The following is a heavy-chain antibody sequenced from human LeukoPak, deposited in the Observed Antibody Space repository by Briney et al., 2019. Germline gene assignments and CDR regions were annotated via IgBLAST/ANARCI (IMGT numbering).Heavy chain of an antibody. Sequence: HPGGSLRLSCAASGFTFSSYSMNWVRQAPGKGLVWVSRINGDGRSTSYADSVKGRFTVSRDNARNTLYLQMNSLSVDDTAVYYCAKGRPTTFDSWGQGSLVTVSS. D-gene: IGHD1-14*01. J-gene: IGHJ4*02. CDR2: INGDGRST. CDR3: AKGRPTTFDS. V-gene: IGHV3-74*01. CDR1: GFTFSSYS.